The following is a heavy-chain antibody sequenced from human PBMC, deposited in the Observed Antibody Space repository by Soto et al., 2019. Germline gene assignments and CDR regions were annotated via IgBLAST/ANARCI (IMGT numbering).Heavy chain of an antibody. J-gene: IGHJ6*02. V-gene: IGHV1-2*02. CDR3: ARDLVPAAISFYGMDV. CDR1: GYTFTDYY. Sequence: ASVKVSCKASGYTFTDYYIHWVRQAPGQGLEWMGWINPNSGATNYAQKFQGRVTMTRDTSISTAYMELSRLRSDDTAVYYCARDLVPAAISFYGMDVWGQGATVTVSS. D-gene: IGHD2-2*01. CDR2: INPNSGAT.